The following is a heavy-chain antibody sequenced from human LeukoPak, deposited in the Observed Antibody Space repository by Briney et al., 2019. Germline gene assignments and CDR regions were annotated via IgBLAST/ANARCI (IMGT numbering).Heavy chain of an antibody. CDR2: IYYSGST. CDR3: ARELYGSGSSQDY. J-gene: IGHJ4*02. V-gene: IGHV4-30-4*01. CDR1: GGSISSGDYY. Sequence: SETLSLTCAVSGGSISSGDYYWSWIRQPPGKGLEWIGYIYYSGSTYYNPSLKSRVTISVDTSKNQFSLKLSSVTAADTAVYYCARELYGSGSSQDYWGQGTLVTVSS. D-gene: IGHD3-10*01.